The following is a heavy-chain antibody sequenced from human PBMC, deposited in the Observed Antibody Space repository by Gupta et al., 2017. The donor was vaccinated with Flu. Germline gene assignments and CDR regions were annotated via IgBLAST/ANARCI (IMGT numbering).Heavy chain of an antibody. CDR1: GFTFSSSY. Sequence: EMQLVESGGGLVQPGGSLRLSCAASGFTFSSSYLQWVRQAPGKGLVWVSRINPDGSSTTYAESVKGRFTISRDNAKNTLYLQMNSLGDDDTAVYYCATVTSGSWGQGTLVTVSS. D-gene: IGHD4-17*01. CDR3: ATVTSGS. V-gene: IGHV3-74*03. J-gene: IGHJ4*02. CDR2: INPDGSST.